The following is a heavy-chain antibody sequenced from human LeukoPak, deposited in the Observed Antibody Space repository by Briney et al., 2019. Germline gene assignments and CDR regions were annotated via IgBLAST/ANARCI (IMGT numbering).Heavy chain of an antibody. D-gene: IGHD3-16*02. J-gene: IGHJ4*02. CDR2: IIPILGIA. CDR1: GGTFSSYA. V-gene: IGHV1-69*04. CDR3: ARGGYSGKSDY. Sequence: GASVKVSCKASGGTFSSYAISWVRQAPGQGLDWMGRIIPILGIANYAQNCQGRVTITADKSTSTAYMELSSLRTDDTAVYYCARGGYSGKSDYWGQGTLVTVSS.